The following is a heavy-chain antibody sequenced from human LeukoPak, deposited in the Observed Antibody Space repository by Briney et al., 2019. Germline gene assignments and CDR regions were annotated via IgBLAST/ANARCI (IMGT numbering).Heavy chain of an antibody. D-gene: IGHD3-10*01. CDR2: ISGDGGST. Sequence: TGGSLRVSCAASGFTFDDYAMHWVRQAPGKGLEWVSLISGDGGSTYYADSVKGRFTISRDNSKNSLYLQMNSLRTEDTALYYCAKDVRRSGYYYYGMDVWGQGTTVTVSS. V-gene: IGHV3-43*02. CDR3: AKDVRRSGYYYYGMDV. J-gene: IGHJ6*02. CDR1: GFTFDDYA.